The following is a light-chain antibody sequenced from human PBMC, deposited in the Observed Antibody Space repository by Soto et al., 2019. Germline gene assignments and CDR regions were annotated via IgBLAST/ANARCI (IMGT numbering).Light chain of an antibody. CDR3: QSYDSSLSAYV. CDR2: GNS. J-gene: IGLJ1*01. CDR1: SSNIGAGYD. Sequence: SALARPPSVSGAPGQKVTISCTGSSSNIGAGYDLHWYQQLPGTAPKLLLYGNSNRPSGVPDRFSGSKSGTSASLAITGLQAEDEADYYCQSYDSSLSAYVFGTGTKVTVL. V-gene: IGLV1-40*01.